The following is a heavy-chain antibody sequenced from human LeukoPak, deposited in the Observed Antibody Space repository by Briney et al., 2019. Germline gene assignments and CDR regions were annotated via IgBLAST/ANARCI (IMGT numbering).Heavy chain of an antibody. D-gene: IGHD2-15*01. V-gene: IGHV1-69*04. CDR3: ARGSSVALPTDY. Sequence: SVKVSCKASGGTFSSYAISWVRQAPGQGLEWMGRTIPILGIANYAQEFQGRVTITADKSTSTAYMELSSLRSEDTAVYYCARGSSVALPTDYWGQGTLVTVSS. J-gene: IGHJ4*02. CDR2: TIPILGIA. CDR1: GGTFSSYA.